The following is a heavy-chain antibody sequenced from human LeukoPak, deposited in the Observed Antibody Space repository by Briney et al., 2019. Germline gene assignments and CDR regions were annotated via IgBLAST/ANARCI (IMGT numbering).Heavy chain of an antibody. D-gene: IGHD2-21*01. CDR2: VVGNGGTT. CDR1: GFTFTTYT. CDR3: ARERAYYYFDY. Sequence: GGSLRLSCAASGFTFTTYTIHWLRQAPGKGLEYVSDVVGNGGTTYYADSVRGRFTISRDNSKNTVYLQMGSLRAEDTAVYYCARERAYYYFDYWGQGAQVTVSS. V-gene: IGHV3-64*02. J-gene: IGHJ4*02.